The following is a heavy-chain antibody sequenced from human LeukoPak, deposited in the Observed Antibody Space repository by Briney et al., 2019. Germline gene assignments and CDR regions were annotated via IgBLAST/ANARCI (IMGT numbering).Heavy chain of an antibody. CDR3: ARDRHDFRSAYVGNFPDS. Sequence: ASVKVSCKASGYTFINFGISWVRQAPGQGLEWMGWISVYNGNTKSAQRLQGRVTVTADTSTSTAYMEVRGLRSDDTAVYYCARDRHDFRSAYVGNFPDSWGQGTLVTVSS. J-gene: IGHJ5*01. D-gene: IGHD3-3*01. V-gene: IGHV1-18*01. CDR1: GYTFINFG. CDR2: ISVYNGNT.